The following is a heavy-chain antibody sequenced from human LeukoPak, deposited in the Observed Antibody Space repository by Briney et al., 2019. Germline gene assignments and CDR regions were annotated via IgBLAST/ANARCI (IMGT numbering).Heavy chain of an antibody. CDR3: AAAMPVFNWFDP. D-gene: IGHD2-2*01. J-gene: IGHJ5*02. CDR2: IYTSGST. V-gene: IGHV4-61*02. Sequence: PSETLSLTCTVSGGSISSGSYYWSWIRQPAGKGLEWIGRIYTSGSTNYNPSLKSRVTISVDTSKNQFSLKLSSVTAADTAVYYCAAAMPVFNWFDPWGQGTLVTVSS. CDR1: GGSISSGSYY.